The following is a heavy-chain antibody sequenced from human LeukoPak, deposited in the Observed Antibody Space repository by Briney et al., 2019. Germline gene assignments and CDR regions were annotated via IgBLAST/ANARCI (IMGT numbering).Heavy chain of an antibody. CDR2: INHSGST. CDR1: GGSFSGYY. J-gene: IGHJ4*02. CDR3: ARGRSSGWSYYFDY. V-gene: IGHV4-34*01. Sequence: SETLSLTCAVYGGSFSGYYWSWIRQPPGKGLEWIGEINHSGSTNYSPSLKSRVTISVDTSKNQFSLKLSSVTAADTAVYYCARGRSSGWSYYFDYWGQGTLVTVSS. D-gene: IGHD6-19*01.